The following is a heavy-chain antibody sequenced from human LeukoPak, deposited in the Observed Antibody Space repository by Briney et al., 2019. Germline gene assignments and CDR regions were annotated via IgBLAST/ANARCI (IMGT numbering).Heavy chain of an antibody. CDR3: ARGPRITLVRGGQWYYYMDV. CDR2: ISSSSSYI. J-gene: IGHJ6*03. V-gene: IGHV3-21*01. CDR1: GFTFSSYS. Sequence: PGGSLRLSCAASGFTFSSYSMNWVRQAPGKGLESVSSISSSSSYIYYADSVKGRFTISRDNAKNSLYLQMNSLRAEDTAVYYCARGPRITLVRGGQWYYYMDVWGKGTTVTVSS. D-gene: IGHD3-10*01.